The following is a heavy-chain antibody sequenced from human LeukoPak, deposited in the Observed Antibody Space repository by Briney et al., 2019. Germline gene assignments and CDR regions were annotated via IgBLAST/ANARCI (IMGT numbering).Heavy chain of an antibody. CDR2: IWYDGPNK. D-gene: IGHD2/OR15-2a*01. CDR1: GFTFSDSA. J-gene: IGHJ4*02. Sequence: GGSLRLSCAASGFTFSDSAMHWVRQAPGKGLEWVAVIWYDGPNKNYADSVKGRFTISRDNSKNTLYLQMNSLRDEDTAVYYCAREDHSKGDYWGQGTLVTVSS. CDR3: AREDHSKGDY. V-gene: IGHV3-30*04.